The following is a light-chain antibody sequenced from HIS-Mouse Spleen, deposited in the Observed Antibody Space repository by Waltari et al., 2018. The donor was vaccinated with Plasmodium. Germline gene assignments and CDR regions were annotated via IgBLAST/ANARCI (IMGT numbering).Light chain of an antibody. Sequence: QSALTQPASVSGSPGPSITISCPGTSRAVGRYKLFSWYQQHPGKAPKLMIYEGSKRPSGVSNRFSGSKSGNTASLTISGLQAEDEADYYCCSYAGSSTNWVFGGGTKLTVL. J-gene: IGLJ3*02. V-gene: IGLV2-23*01. CDR3: CSYAGSSTNWV. CDR1: SRAVGRYKL. CDR2: EGS.